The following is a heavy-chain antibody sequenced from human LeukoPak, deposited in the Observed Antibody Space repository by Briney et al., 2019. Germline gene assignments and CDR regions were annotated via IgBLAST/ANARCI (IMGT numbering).Heavy chain of an antibody. CDR1: RLTLHDYG. CDR2: INWKGGTT. Sequence: GWSVRLSCPPCRLTLHDYGMIWVRQAPRNPLEWVSGINWKGGTTGYADSVKGRFTISRDNAKKSLYLQMNSLRAEDTALYYCARDLVVAGTGFGYWGQGTLVTVSS. CDR3: ARDLVVAGTGFGY. J-gene: IGHJ4*02. V-gene: IGHV3-20*04. D-gene: IGHD6-19*01.